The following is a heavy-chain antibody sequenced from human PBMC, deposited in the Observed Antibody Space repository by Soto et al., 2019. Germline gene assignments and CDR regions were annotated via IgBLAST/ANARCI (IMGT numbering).Heavy chain of an antibody. D-gene: IGHD3-10*01. CDR2: IYYSGST. CDR3: ARDFTGSASYYYGMDV. Sequence: SETLSLTCTVSGGSISSGGYYWSWIRQHPGKGLEWIGYIYYSGSTYYNPSLKSRVTISVDTSKDQFSLKLSSVTAADTAVYYCARDFTGSASYYYGMDVWGQGTTVTVSS. J-gene: IGHJ6*02. V-gene: IGHV4-31*03. CDR1: GGSISSGGYY.